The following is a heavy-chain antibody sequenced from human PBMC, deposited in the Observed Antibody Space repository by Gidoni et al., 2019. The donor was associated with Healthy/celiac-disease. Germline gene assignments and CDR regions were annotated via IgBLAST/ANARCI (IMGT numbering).Heavy chain of an antibody. V-gene: IGHV1-69*14. D-gene: IGHD4-17*01. J-gene: IGHJ4*02. Sequence: QVQLVQSGAEVKKPGSSVKVSCKASGVTFSSYAISWVRQAPGQWLEWMGGTIPIVDTANYEQKVQGRVTMTADKSTSTAYMELSSLRSEDTAVYYCARARGDGVDYWGQGTLVTVSS. CDR1: GVTFSSYA. CDR2: TIPIVDTA. CDR3: ARARGDGVDY.